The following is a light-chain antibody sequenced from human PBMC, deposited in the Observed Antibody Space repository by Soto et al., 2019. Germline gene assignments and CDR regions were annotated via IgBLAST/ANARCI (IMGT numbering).Light chain of an antibody. J-gene: IGKJ3*01. Sequence: DTQITQSPSTLSASVGDRVTITCRASQSISHWLAWYQQKPGKVPNLLIYQASTLESGVPSRFSGSGSGTEFTLTISSLQPDDFATYYCQQYNTYPMTFGPGTKVEMK. CDR2: QAS. CDR3: QQYNTYPMT. CDR1: QSISHW. V-gene: IGKV1-5*03.